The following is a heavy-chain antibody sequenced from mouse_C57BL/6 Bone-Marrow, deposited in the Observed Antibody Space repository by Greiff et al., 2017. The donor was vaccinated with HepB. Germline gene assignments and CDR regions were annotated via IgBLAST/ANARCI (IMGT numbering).Heavy chain of an antibody. V-gene: IGHV1-80*01. J-gene: IGHJ3*01. D-gene: IGHD2-4*01. Sequence: VKLMESGAELVKPGASVKISCKASGYAFSSYWMNWVKQRPGKGLEWIGQIYPGDGDTNYNGKFKGKATLTADKSSSTAYMQLSSLTSEDSAVYFCARGGYDYDGGLAYWGQGTLVTVSA. CDR2: IYPGDGDT. CDR1: GYAFSSYW. CDR3: ARGGYDYDGGLAY.